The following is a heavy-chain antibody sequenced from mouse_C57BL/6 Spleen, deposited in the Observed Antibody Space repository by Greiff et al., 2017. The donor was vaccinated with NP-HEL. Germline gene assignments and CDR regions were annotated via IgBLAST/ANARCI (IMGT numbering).Heavy chain of an antibody. D-gene: IGHD1-1*01. CDR1: GFTFSDYG. Sequence: EVKLMESGGGLVKPGGSLKLSCAASGFTFSDYGMHWVRQAPEKGLEWVAYISSGSSTIYYADTVKGRFTISRDNAKNTLFLQMTSLRSEDTAMYYCARDRYGSSPRFAYWGQGTLVTVSA. CDR3: ARDRYGSSPRFAY. V-gene: IGHV5-17*01. J-gene: IGHJ3*01. CDR2: ISSGSSTI.